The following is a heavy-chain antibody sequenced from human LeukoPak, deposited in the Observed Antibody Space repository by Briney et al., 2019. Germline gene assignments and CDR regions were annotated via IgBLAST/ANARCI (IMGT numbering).Heavy chain of an antibody. V-gene: IGHV4-59*01. CDR2: VYYSGST. Sequence: SETLSLTCTVSGGSISGYYWSWIRQPPGKGLEWIGCVYYSGSTNYNPSLKSRVTISVDTSKNQFSLKLSSVTAADAAVYYCARDVKSKIAVSVLHAVDIWGQGTMVTVSS. D-gene: IGHD2-15*01. J-gene: IGHJ3*02. CDR3: ARDVKSKIAVSVLHAVDI. CDR1: GGSISGYY.